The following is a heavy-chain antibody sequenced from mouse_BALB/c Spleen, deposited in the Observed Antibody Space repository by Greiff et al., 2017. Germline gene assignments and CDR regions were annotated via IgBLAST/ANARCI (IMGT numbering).Heavy chain of an antibody. D-gene: IGHD2-1*01. J-gene: IGHJ1*01. CDR1: GFTFTDYY. V-gene: IGHV7-3*02. CDR2: IRNKANGYTT. Sequence: EVKLMESGGGLVQPGGSLRLSCATSGFTFTDYYMSWVRQPPGKALEWLGFIRNKANGYTTEYSASVKGRFTISRDNSQSILYLQMNTLRAEDSATYYCARVYGNYANWYFDVWGAGTTVTVSS. CDR3: ARVYGNYANWYFDV.